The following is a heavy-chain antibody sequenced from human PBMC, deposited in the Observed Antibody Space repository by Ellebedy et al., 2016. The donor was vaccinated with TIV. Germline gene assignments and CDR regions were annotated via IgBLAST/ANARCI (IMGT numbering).Heavy chain of an antibody. V-gene: IGHV3-48*01. CDR2: IATGSTTM. J-gene: IGHJ4*02. D-gene: IGHD3-10*01. CDR3: ARELGIRGVVD. CDR1: GFTFTTHN. Sequence: GGSLRLXCVVSGFTFTTHNMNWVRQAPGKGLEWVSYIATGSTTMYYLDSVRGRFTISRDDPKSSLYLQMHNLTPDDTAIYYCARELGIRGVVDWGQGTLVTVPS.